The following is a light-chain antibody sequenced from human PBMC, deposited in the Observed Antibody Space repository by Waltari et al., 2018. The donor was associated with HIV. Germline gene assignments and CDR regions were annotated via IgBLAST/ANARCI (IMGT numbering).Light chain of an antibody. CDR3: CSYSGSGTLYV. CDR2: EVT. V-gene: IGLV2-11*01. J-gene: IGLJ1*01. CDR1: SSDVGGYTF. Sequence: QSALTQPRSVSGSPGQSVTISCTGTSSDVGGYTFVSWYQHHPGKAPKLVISEVTKRPSWVPDHFSGAKSGNTASRTISVLQAEDEADYYCCSYSGSGTLYVFGTGTEVTVL.